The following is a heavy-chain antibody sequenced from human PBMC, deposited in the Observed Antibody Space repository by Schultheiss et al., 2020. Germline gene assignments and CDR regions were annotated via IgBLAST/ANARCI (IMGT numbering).Heavy chain of an antibody. Sequence: SQTLSLTCAVSGGSISSSNWWRWVCQPPGKGLECIGEIYHSLGTHYNPSLKSRITMSVDTSKNQFYLKVSSVTAADTAVYYCARRVAMGSYGMDVWGQGTTVTVSS. J-gene: IGHJ6*02. CDR3: ARRVAMGSYGMDV. CDR1: GGSISSSNW. D-gene: IGHD5-18*01. V-gene: IGHV4-4*02. CDR2: IYHSLGT.